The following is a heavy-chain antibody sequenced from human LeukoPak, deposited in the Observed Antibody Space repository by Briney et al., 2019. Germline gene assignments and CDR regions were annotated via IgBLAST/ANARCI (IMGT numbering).Heavy chain of an antibody. J-gene: IGHJ6*03. CDR3: ARGRQTYSSSWYLRGYYYYMDV. Sequence: SETLSLTCTVSGGSISSRTYYWGWIRQPPGKGLEWIGSFFYSGSTYSNPSLKSRVTISVDTSKNQFSLKLSSVTAADTAVYYYARGRQTYSSSWYLRGYYYYMDVWGKGTTVTVSS. CDR1: GGSISSRTYY. CDR2: FFYSGST. D-gene: IGHD6-13*01. V-gene: IGHV4-39*07.